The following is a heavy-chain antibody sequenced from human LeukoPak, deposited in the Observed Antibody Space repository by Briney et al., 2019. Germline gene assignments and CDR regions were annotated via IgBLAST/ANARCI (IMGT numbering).Heavy chain of an antibody. J-gene: IGHJ4*02. CDR2: IKQDGSEK. D-gene: IGHD3-10*01. CDR1: GFTFSSYS. Sequence: GGSLRLSCAASGFTFSSYSMNWVRQAPGKGLEWVANIKQDGSEKYYVDSVKGRFTISRDNAKNSLYLQMNSLRAEDTAVYYCARARLWFGGFFDYWGQGTLVAVSS. CDR3: ARARLWFGGFFDY. V-gene: IGHV3-7*04.